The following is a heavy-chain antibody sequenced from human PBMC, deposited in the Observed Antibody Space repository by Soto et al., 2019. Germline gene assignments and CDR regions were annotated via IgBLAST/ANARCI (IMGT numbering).Heavy chain of an antibody. J-gene: IGHJ6*02. D-gene: IGHD1-26*01. Sequence: DSGGGVVQPGRSLRLSCAASGFTFSSYGMHWVRQAPGKGLEWVAVISYDGSNKYYADSVKGRFTISRDNSKNTLYLQMNSLRAEDTAVFYCAKDVVVGATTGLGDYYYYYGMDVWGQGTTVTVSS. V-gene: IGHV3-30*18. CDR3: AKDVVVGATTGLGDYYYYYGMDV. CDR2: ISYDGSNK. CDR1: GFTFSSYG.